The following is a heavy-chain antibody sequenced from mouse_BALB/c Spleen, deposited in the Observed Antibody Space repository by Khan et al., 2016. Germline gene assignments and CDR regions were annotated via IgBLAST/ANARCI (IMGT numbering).Heavy chain of an antibody. CDR2: ILPVSGST. J-gene: IGHJ2*01. Sequence: QVQLQQPGAELMKPGASVKISCKATGYTFSSYWIEWVKQRPGHGLEWIGEILPVSGSTNYNAKFRGKATFTADTSSNNAYMQLSSLTSEDSAVHYCARTDRRGYFDYWGQGTTLTVSS. CDR1: GYTFSSYW. CDR3: ARTDRRGYFDY. V-gene: IGHV1-9*01.